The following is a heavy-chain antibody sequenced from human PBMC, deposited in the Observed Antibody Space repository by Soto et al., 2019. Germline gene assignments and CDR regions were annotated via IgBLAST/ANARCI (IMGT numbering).Heavy chain of an antibody. CDR1: SGSISTYY. CDR2: VYYSGYT. J-gene: IGHJ3*02. D-gene: IGHD4-17*01. Sequence: QVQLQESGPGLVKPSETLSLTCTVSSGSISTYYWSWIRQPPGKGLEWIGYVYYSGYTNYNPSLKSRVTISVDTSKNQFSLKLTSVTAADTAVYYCARGLYGDYSWEASDTWGQGTMVTVSS. CDR3: ARGLYGDYSWEASDT. V-gene: IGHV4-59*01.